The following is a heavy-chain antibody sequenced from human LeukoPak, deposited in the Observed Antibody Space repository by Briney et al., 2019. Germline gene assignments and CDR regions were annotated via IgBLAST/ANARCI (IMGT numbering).Heavy chain of an antibody. CDR3: ARGLYEFCSGGSCYSYYFDY. CDR2: IYSGGST. Sequence: PGGSLRLPCAASGFTVTSYSMSWVRQAPGKGLEWVSVIYSGGSTYYADSVKGRFTISRDNSKNTLYLQMNSLRAEDTAVYYCARGLYEFCSGGSCYSYYFDYWGQGTLVTVSS. V-gene: IGHV3-53*01. J-gene: IGHJ4*02. D-gene: IGHD2-15*01. CDR1: GFTVTSYS.